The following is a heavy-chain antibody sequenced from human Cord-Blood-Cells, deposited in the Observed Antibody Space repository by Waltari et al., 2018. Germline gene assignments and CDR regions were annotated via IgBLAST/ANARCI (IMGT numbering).Heavy chain of an antibody. Sequence: QVQLVQSGAEVKKPGASVKVSCKATGYTFTGYYMHWVRQAPGQGLEWREMRHPKSGGTNYAQKFEGRVTMTRDTSIRTAYMKLSRLRSDDTAVYYCARGGRRGSGSYYFDYWGQGTLVTVSS. CDR2: RHPKSGGT. J-gene: IGHJ4*02. V-gene: IGHV1-2*02. CDR1: GYTFTGYY. CDR3: ARGGRRGSGSYYFDY. D-gene: IGHD3-10*01.